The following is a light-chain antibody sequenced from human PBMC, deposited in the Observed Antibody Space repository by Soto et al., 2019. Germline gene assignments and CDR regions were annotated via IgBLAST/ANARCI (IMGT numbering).Light chain of an antibody. Sequence: EIVLTQSPATLSLSPGQRATLSCRARQSVSSYLAWYQQKPGQAPRLLIYDASKRATGIPAMFSDSGPGTDFTLPNSSLDPEDCAGYYCQRRSSWPPTLCQWNKVEIK. J-gene: IGKJ2*01. CDR1: QSVSSY. V-gene: IGKV3-11*01. CDR2: DAS. CDR3: QRRSSWPPT.